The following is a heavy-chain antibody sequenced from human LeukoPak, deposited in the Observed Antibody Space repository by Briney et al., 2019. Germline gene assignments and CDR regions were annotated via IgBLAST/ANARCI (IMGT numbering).Heavy chain of an antibody. CDR1: GFTFTTYW. J-gene: IGHJ4*02. Sequence: GGSLRLSCAASGFTFTTYWMTWVRQAPGKGLEWVANINEDGGGRYYVDSVEGRFTISRDNAKNSVHLQMNSLRAEDTAVYYCAREVGAINYWGQGTLVTVSS. D-gene: IGHD1-26*01. V-gene: IGHV3-7*01. CDR2: INEDGGGR. CDR3: AREVGAINY.